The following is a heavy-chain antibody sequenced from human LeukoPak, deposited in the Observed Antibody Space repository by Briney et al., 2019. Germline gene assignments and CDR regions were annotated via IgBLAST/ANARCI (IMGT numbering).Heavy chain of an antibody. V-gene: IGHV3-66*01. CDR1: GFTVSDNH. J-gene: IGHJ4*02. D-gene: IGHD3-16*01. Sequence: GGSLRLFCAVSGFTVSDNHMSWVRQAPGKGLECVSVTYSGGNTYYADSVQGRFTISRDISKNTLYLEMNGLGNDVTSDYYCARVAMGYFDYWGQGALVTVSS. CDR2: TYSGGNT. CDR3: ARVAMGYFDY.